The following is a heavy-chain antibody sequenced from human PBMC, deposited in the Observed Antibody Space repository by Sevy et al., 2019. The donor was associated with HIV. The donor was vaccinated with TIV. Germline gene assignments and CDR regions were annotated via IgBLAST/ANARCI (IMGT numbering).Heavy chain of an antibody. CDR3: AKRDSSVLYTGVSVFDS. CDR2: ISATGERT. Sequence: GGSLRLSCAASGFTFSNYAMNWVRQAPGKGLEWVSGISATGERTYYADSVKGHFTISRDNSRNTLYLQMNSLRAEDTAVYYCAKRDSSVLYTGVSVFDSWGLGTLVTVSS. V-gene: IGHV3-23*01. J-gene: IGHJ4*02. D-gene: IGHD3-22*01. CDR1: GFTFSNYA.